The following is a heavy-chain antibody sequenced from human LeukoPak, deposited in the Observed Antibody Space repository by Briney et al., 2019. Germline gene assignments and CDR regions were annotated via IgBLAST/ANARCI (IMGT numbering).Heavy chain of an antibody. Sequence: ASVKVSCKVSGYTLTELSMHGVRQAPGEGREWMGGFDPEDGETIYAQKFQGRVTMTEDTSTDTAYMELSSLRSEDTAVYYCATDWPYAFDIWGQGTMVTVSS. CDR1: GYTLTELS. CDR3: ATDWPYAFDI. J-gene: IGHJ3*02. CDR2: FDPEDGET. V-gene: IGHV1-24*01.